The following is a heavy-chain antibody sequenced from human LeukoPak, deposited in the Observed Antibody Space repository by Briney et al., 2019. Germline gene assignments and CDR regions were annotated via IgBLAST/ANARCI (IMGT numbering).Heavy chain of an antibody. Sequence: GGSLRLSCAASGFRSSNYYMGWVRQAPGKELEWVAHTKPDGSEKHYVDSVKGRFTISRDNAKNSLYLQMNSLRDEDTAVYYCARDTWIQLWKAYFDYWGQGTLVTVSS. V-gene: IGHV3-7*01. CDR3: ARDTWIQLWKAYFDY. D-gene: IGHD5-18*01. CDR1: GFRSSNYY. J-gene: IGHJ4*02. CDR2: TKPDGSEK.